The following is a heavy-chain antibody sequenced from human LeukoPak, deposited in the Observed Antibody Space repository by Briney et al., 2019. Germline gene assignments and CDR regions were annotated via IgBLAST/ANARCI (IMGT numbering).Heavy chain of an antibody. CDR1: GFTVSSNY. J-gene: IGHJ4*02. Sequence: GGSLRLSCAASGFTVSSNYMSWVRQAPGKGLEWVSVIYSGGGTYYADSVKGRFTISRDNSKNALYLQMNSLRAEDTAVYYCARDKGSSGWRIFDYWGQGTLVTVSS. CDR3: ARDKGSSGWRIFDY. D-gene: IGHD6-19*01. CDR2: IYSGGGT. V-gene: IGHV3-53*01.